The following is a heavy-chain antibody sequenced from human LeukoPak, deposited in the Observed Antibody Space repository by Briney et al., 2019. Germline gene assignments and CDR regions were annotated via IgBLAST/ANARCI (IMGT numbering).Heavy chain of an antibody. CDR2: ISYDGSNK. J-gene: IGHJ4*02. CDR3: ASLYGSGNFDY. D-gene: IGHD3-10*01. V-gene: IGHV3-30*03. Sequence: GRSLRLSCAASGFTFSSYGMHWVRQAPGKGLEWVAVISYDGSNKYYADSVKGRFTISRDNSKNTLYLQMNSLRAEDTAVYYCASLYGSGNFDYWGQGALVTVSS. CDR1: GFTFSSYG.